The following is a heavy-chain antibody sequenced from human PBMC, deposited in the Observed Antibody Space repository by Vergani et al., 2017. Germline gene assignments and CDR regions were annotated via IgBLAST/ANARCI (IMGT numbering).Heavy chain of an antibody. V-gene: IGHV4-34*01. CDR3: ARGYTHWNPGLDY. CDR2: INHSGST. J-gene: IGHJ4*02. D-gene: IGHD1-1*01. Sequence: QVQLQQWGAGLLKPSETLSLTCAVYGGSFSGYYWSWIRQPPGKGLEWIGEINHSGSTNSNPSLKSRVTISVDTSKNQFSLKLSSVTAADTAVYYCARGYTHWNPGLDYWGQGTLVTVSS. CDR1: GGSFSGYY.